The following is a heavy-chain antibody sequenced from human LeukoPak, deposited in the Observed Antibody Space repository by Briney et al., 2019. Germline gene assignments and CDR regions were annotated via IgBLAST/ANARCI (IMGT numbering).Heavy chain of an antibody. CDR1: GGSFSGYS. V-gene: IGHV4-30-2*01. J-gene: IGHJ5*02. Sequence: SETLSLTCAVYGGSFSGYSWSWIRQPPGKGLEWIGYIYHSGSTYYNPSLKGRVTISVDRSKNQFSLKLSSVTAADTAVYYCARYTVTLPRWFDPWGQGTLVTVSS. CDR3: ARYTVTLPRWFDP. D-gene: IGHD4-17*01. CDR2: IYHSGST.